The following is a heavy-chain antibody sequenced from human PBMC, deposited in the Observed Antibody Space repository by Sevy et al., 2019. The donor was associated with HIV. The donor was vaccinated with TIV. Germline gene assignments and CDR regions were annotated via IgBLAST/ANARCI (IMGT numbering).Heavy chain of an antibody. Sequence: GGSLRLSCAASGFTFSSYAIHWVRQAPGKGLEWVAVISYDGSKKYYADSVKGRFTISRDNSKNTFYLQMNSLRVEDTAVYYCARDRSSSWLNHYFDYWGQGTLVTVSS. CDR1: GFTFSSYA. D-gene: IGHD6-13*01. CDR3: ARDRSSSWLNHYFDY. V-gene: IGHV3-30*04. CDR2: ISYDGSKK. J-gene: IGHJ4*02.